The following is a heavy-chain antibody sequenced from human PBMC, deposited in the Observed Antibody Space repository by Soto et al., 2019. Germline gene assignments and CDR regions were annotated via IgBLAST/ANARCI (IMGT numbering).Heavy chain of an antibody. Sequence: GGSLRLSCAASGFTFSSYAMTWVRQAPGKGLEWVSAIRGGGGSTYYADSVKGRFTISRDNAKNTLYLQMNSLRVEDTAVYYCAKGDLYSYESSGYYYWGQGNLVTVSS. J-gene: IGHJ4*02. CDR3: AKGDLYSYESSGYYY. CDR1: GFTFSSYA. D-gene: IGHD3-22*01. CDR2: IRGGGGST. V-gene: IGHV3-23*01.